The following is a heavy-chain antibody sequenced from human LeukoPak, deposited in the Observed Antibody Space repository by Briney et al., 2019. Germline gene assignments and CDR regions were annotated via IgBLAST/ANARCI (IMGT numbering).Heavy chain of an antibody. J-gene: IGHJ4*02. Sequence: GGSLRLSCAASAFTFSYYAMSWVRQAPGRGLEWVSAISGSGSTHYADSVKGRFTISRDNSKNTLYLQMNSLRAEDTAVYYCAKGPKYDFWSGYYTLPFDYWGQGTLVTVSS. V-gene: IGHV3-23*01. CDR1: AFTFSYYA. D-gene: IGHD3-3*01. CDR2: ISGSGST. CDR3: AKGPKYDFWSGYYTLPFDY.